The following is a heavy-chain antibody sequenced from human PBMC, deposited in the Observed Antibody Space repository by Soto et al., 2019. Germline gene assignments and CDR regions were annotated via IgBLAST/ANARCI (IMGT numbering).Heavy chain of an antibody. CDR1: GGSFSGYY. D-gene: IGHD3-10*01. V-gene: IGHV4-34*01. CDR2: INHSGST. CDR3: ARGAGGGSGSYYKPTHYYYGMDV. Sequence: QVQLQQWGAGLLKPSETLSLTCAVYGGSFSGYYWSGIRQPPGKGLEWIGEINHSGSTNYNPSLKSRVTISVDTSKNQFSLKLSSVTAADTAVYYYARGAGGGSGSYYKPTHYYYGMDVWGQGTTVTVSS. J-gene: IGHJ6*02.